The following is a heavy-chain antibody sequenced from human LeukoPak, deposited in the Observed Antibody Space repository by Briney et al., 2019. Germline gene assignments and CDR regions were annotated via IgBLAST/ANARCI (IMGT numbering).Heavy chain of an antibody. Sequence: GRSLRLSCAASGFTFSSYGMHWVRQAPGKGLEWVAVISYDGSNKYYADSVKGRFTISRDNSKNTLYLQMNSLRAEDTALYYCAKDSADTMVRGVSVDYWGQGTLVTVSS. CDR2: ISYDGSNK. CDR3: AKDSADTMVRGVSVDY. J-gene: IGHJ4*02. D-gene: IGHD3-10*01. CDR1: GFTFSSYG. V-gene: IGHV3-30*18.